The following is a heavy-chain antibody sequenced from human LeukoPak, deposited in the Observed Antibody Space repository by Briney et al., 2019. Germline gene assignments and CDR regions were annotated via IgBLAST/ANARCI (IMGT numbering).Heavy chain of an antibody. Sequence: AAVKVSCKASGYTFTSYGISCVRQAPGQGLEWMGWISAYNGNTNYAQKLQGRVTMTTDTSTSTAYMELRSLRSDDTAVYYCARDVEPYYYDSSGYSPFDYWGQGTLVTVSS. CDR1: GYTFTSYG. V-gene: IGHV1-18*01. J-gene: IGHJ4*02. CDR2: ISAYNGNT. D-gene: IGHD3-22*01. CDR3: ARDVEPYYYDSSGYSPFDY.